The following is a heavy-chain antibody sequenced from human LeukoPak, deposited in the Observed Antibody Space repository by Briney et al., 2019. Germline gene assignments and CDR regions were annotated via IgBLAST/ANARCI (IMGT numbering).Heavy chain of an antibody. D-gene: IGHD4-17*01. Sequence: GGSLRLSCAASGFTFTSHWMSWVRQAPGKGLEWVANINQDGSEKNYVDSVKGRFTISRDNAKNSLYLQMNSLRAEDTAVYYCAKVDSSDYGDLRIPADYWGQGTLVIVSS. CDR2: INQDGSEK. CDR1: GFTFTSHW. J-gene: IGHJ4*02. CDR3: AKVDSSDYGDLRIPADY. V-gene: IGHV3-7*02.